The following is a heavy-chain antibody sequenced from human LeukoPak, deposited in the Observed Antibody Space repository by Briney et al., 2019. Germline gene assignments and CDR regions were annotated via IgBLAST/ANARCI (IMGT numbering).Heavy chain of an antibody. Sequence: SETLSLTCTVSGGSVSSGSYYWSWIRQPPGKGLEWIGYIYYSGSTNYNPSLKSRVTISVDTSKNQFSLKLSSVTAADTAVYYCAREGAEGAPDYWGQGTLVTASS. D-gene: IGHD1-26*01. J-gene: IGHJ4*02. CDR3: AREGAEGAPDY. V-gene: IGHV4-61*01. CDR1: GGSVSSGSYY. CDR2: IYYSGST.